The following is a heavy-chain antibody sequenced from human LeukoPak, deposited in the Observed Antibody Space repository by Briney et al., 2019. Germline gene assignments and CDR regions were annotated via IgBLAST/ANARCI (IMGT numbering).Heavy chain of an antibody. D-gene: IGHD6-6*01. J-gene: IGHJ4*02. Sequence: PSETLSLTCAVYGGSFSGYYWSWIRQPPGKGLEWIGEINHSGSTNYNPSLKSRVTISVDTSKNQFSLKLSSVTAADTAVYYYARAYSSSLETGREFDYWGQGTLVTVSS. CDR3: ARAYSSSLETGREFDY. CDR1: GGSFSGYY. V-gene: IGHV4-34*01. CDR2: INHSGST.